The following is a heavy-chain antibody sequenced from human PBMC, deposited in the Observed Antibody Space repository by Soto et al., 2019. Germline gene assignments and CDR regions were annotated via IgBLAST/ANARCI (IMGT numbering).Heavy chain of an antibody. Sequence: EVQLLESGGGLVQPGGSLRLSCAASGFTFSSYWMHWVRQAPAKGLVWVSRINSDGSSTSYADSVKGRFTICRDNAKNALYLHMNSLRAEDTAVYYCVRTSLVVAAATREDYWGQGTLVTVSS. CDR2: INSDGSST. V-gene: IGHV3-74*01. J-gene: IGHJ4*02. D-gene: IGHD2-15*01. CDR1: GFTFSSYW. CDR3: VRTSLVVAAATREDY.